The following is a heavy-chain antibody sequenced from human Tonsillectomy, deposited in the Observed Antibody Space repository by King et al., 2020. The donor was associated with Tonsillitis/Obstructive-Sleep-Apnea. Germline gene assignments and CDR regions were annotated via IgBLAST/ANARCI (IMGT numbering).Heavy chain of an antibody. CDR1: GCTFTTCG. CDR2: ISTYNGNT. CDR3: ARARDLSSPWDYSYGIDV. V-gene: IGHV1-18*01. Sequence: QLVQSGAEVKKPGASVKVSCKASGCTFTTCGFSWVRQAPGQGLEWIGWISTYNGNTYYAQKFQGRVTMTTDTSTSTAYMELRSLRSDDTAVYYCARARDLSSPWDYSYGIDVWGQGTTVTVSS. D-gene: IGHD6-6*01. J-gene: IGHJ6*02.